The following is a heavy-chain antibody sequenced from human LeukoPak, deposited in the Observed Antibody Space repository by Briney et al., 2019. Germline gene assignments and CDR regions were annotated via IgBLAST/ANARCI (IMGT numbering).Heavy chain of an antibody. CDR1: GFTFDDYA. J-gene: IGHJ3*02. CDR3: AKRMSSEGDAFDI. D-gene: IGHD2-15*01. CDR2: ISWNSGSI. Sequence: PGGSLRLSCAASGFTFDDYAMHWVRHAPGKGLEWGSGISWNSGSIGYADSVKGRFTISRDNAKNSLYLQMNSLRAEDTALYYCAKRMSSEGDAFDIWGQGTMVTVSS. V-gene: IGHV3-9*01.